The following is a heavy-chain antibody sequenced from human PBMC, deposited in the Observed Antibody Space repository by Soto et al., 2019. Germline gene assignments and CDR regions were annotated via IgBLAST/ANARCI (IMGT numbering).Heavy chain of an antibody. J-gene: IGHJ4*02. CDR2: ISSSSSYI. D-gene: IGHD5-12*01. CDR1: GFTFSDYA. Sequence: PGGSLRLSCAASGFTFSDYAMSWVRQAPGKGLEWVSSISSSSSYIYYADSVKGRFTISRDNAKNSLYLQMNSLRAEDTAVYYCARDDKRGYDFGYWGQGTLVTVSS. CDR3: ARDDKRGYDFGY. V-gene: IGHV3-21*01.